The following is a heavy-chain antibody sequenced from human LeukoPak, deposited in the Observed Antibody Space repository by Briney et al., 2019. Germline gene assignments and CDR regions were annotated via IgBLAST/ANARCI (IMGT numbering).Heavy chain of an antibody. CDR2: INWNSGRA. Sequence: AGGSLRLSCAASGFTFGDYAMHWVRQPPGKGLEWVSSINWNSGRAGYADSVKGRFTISRDNAKNSLYLQMNSLRPEDTALYFCAKGLLSGYTSGCKPDYWGQGTLVTVPS. V-gene: IGHV3-9*01. CDR1: GFTFGDYA. D-gene: IGHD6-19*01. CDR3: AKGLLSGYTSGCKPDY. J-gene: IGHJ4*02.